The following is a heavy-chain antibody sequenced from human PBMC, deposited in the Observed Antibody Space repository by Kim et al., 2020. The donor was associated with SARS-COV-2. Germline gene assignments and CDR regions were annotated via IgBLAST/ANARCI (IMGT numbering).Heavy chain of an antibody. Sequence: PSLKRRVTISLDTSKDQFSLKLSSVTAADTAVYYCARDPGFGEFSYYFDYWGQGTLVTVSS. D-gene: IGHD3-10*01. V-gene: IGHV4-59*01. J-gene: IGHJ4*02. CDR3: ARDPGFGEFSYYFDY.